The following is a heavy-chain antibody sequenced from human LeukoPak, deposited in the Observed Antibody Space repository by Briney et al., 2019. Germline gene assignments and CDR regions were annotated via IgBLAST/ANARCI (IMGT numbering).Heavy chain of an antibody. J-gene: IGHJ4*02. CDR2: IKQDGIEK. D-gene: IGHD1-26*01. CDR3: ARHAGTYYDY. V-gene: IGHV3-7*01. Sequence: PGGSLRLSCTASGFTFSDYWMSWVRQAPGKGLEWVANIKQDGIEKYYVDSVKGRFTISRDNAKNSLYLQMNSLRAEDTAVYYCARHAGTYYDYWGQGTLVTVSS. CDR1: GFTFSDYW.